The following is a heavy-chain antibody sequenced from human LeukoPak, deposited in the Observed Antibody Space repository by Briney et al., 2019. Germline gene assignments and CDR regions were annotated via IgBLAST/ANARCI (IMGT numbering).Heavy chain of an antibody. CDR2: IKQDGSQE. V-gene: IGHV3-7*04. CDR1: GFYFSAYL. J-gene: IGHJ5*02. Sequence: GGSLRLSCVASGFYFSAYLMSWVRQAPGKGLEWVANIKQDGSQEFYLDSVKGRFTISRDNGNSSLYLHMTRLRVEDTAVYYCARDLKGFNRWGQGTLVTVSS. CDR3: ARDLKGFNR.